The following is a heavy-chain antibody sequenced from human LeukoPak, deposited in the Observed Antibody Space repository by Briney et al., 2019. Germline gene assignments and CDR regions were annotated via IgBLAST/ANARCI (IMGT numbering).Heavy chain of an antibody. CDR3: AREGHSSSSPDAFDI. CDR2: IKKDGSEK. Sequence: PGGSLRLSCAAPGFTFSSYWMSWVRQAPGKGLEWVANIKKDGSEKYYVDSVKGRFTISRDNAKSSLYLQMNSLRAEDTAVYYCAREGHSSSSPDAFDIWGQGTMVTVSS. CDR1: GFTFSSYW. D-gene: IGHD6-13*01. V-gene: IGHV3-7*01. J-gene: IGHJ3*02.